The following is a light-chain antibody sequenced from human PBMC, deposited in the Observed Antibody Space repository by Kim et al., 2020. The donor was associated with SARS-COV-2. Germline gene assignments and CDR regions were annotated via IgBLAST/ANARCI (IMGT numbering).Light chain of an antibody. CDR3: QTSDSTTVA. CDR2: QDN. CDR1: KLGDTY. Sequence: SYELTQPPSVSVSPGQTASITCSGDKLGDTYACWYQQKPGQSPLLVIYQDNKRPSEIPGRFSGSNSGNTATLTISGTQAMDEAVYYCQTSDSTTVAFGGG. V-gene: IGLV3-1*01. J-gene: IGLJ2*01.